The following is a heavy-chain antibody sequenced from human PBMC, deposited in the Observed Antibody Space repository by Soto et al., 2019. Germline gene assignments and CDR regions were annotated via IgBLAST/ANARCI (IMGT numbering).Heavy chain of an antibody. J-gene: IGHJ5*02. CDR3: ARGYDILTGYSTFSGWFDP. D-gene: IGHD3-9*01. CDR2: INAGNGNT. CDR1: GYTFTSYA. Sequence: ASVKVSCKASGYTFTSYAMHWVRQAPGQRLEWMGWINAGNGNTKYSQKFQGRVTITRDTSASTAYMELSSLRSEDTAVYYCARGYDILTGYSTFSGWFDPWGQGTLVTVLL. V-gene: IGHV1-3*01.